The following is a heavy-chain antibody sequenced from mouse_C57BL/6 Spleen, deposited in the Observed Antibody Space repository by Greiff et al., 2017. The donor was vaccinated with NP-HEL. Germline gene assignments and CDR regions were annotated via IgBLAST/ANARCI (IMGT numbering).Heavy chain of an antibody. CDR3: ARESELGPYPFAY. Sequence: QVQLKESGPELVKPGASVKISCKASGYAFSSSWMNWVKQRPGKGLEWIGRIYPGDGDTNYNGKFKGKATLTADKSSSTAYMQLSSLTSEDSAVYFCARESELGPYPFAYWGQGTLVTVSA. CDR1: GYAFSSSW. D-gene: IGHD4-1*01. CDR2: IYPGDGDT. J-gene: IGHJ3*01. V-gene: IGHV1-82*01.